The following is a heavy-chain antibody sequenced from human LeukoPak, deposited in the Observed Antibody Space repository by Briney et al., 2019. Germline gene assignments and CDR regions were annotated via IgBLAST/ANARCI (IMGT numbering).Heavy chain of an antibody. Sequence: GGSLRLSCSASGFTFSSYAMHWVRQAPGKGLESVSAISSNGGSTYYADSVKGRFTISRDNSKNTLYLQMSSLRAEDTAVYYCARDYLMGGTTGKAFDIWGQGTMVTISS. V-gene: IGHV3-64D*06. CDR3: ARDYLMGGTTGKAFDI. D-gene: IGHD1-26*01. CDR2: ISSNGGST. J-gene: IGHJ3*02. CDR1: GFTFSSYA.